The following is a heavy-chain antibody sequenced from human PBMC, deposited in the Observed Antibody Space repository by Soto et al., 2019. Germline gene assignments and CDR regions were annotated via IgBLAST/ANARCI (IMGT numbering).Heavy chain of an antibody. V-gene: IGHV4-59*12. Sequence: SETLSLTCTVSGGSISSYYWSWSRQPPGKGLEWIGYIYHSGSTHYNPSLKSRVTISVDRSKNRFSLKLNSVTAADTAVYYCAGRYGSVIDCWGQGTLVTGSS. CDR3: AGRYGSVIDC. CDR1: GGSISSYY. D-gene: IGHD1-26*01. CDR2: IYHSGST. J-gene: IGHJ4*01.